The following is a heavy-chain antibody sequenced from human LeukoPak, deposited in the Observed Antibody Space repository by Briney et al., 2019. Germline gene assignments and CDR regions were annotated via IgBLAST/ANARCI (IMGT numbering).Heavy chain of an antibody. J-gene: IGHJ4*02. D-gene: IGHD3-22*01. V-gene: IGHV4-31*03. Sequence: PSETLSLTCTVSGGSISSGGYYWSCIRHHPGKRLECIGNIYYSGSTYYNPSLKSRVTVSVDTPKNQSSLKLSSVTAADTAVYYCARANYYDSSGPPSGLDYWGQGTLVTVSS. CDR3: ARANYYDSSGPPSGLDY. CDR2: IYYSGST. CDR1: GGSISSGGYY.